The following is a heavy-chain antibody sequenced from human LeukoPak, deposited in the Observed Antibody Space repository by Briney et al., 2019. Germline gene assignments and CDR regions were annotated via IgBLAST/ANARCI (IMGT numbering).Heavy chain of an antibody. D-gene: IGHD4-17*01. CDR2: IYHSGST. Sequence: SETLSLTCAVSGYSISSGYYWGWIRQPPGKGLEWIGSIYHSGSTYYNPSLKSRVTISVDTSKNQFSLKLSSVTAADTAVYYCARHTGKPWYYYYYMDVGGERTTVTVSS. CDR3: ARHTGKPWYYYYYMDV. V-gene: IGHV4-38-2*01. J-gene: IGHJ6*03. CDR1: GYSISSGYY.